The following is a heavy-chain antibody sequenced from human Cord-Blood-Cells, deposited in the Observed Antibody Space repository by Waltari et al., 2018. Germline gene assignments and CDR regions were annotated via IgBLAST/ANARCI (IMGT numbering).Heavy chain of an antibody. CDR2: IKQDGSEK. V-gene: IGHV3-7*05. CDR1: VFTFSSYC. Sequence: EVQLVESGGGLVQPGGSLRLSCAPSVFTFSSYCLSWVRQAPGKGLEWVANIKQDGSEKYYVDSVKGRFTISRDNAKNSLYLQMNSLRAEDTAVYYCARDRDIDYWGQGTLVTVSS. J-gene: IGHJ4*02. CDR3: ARDRDIDY.